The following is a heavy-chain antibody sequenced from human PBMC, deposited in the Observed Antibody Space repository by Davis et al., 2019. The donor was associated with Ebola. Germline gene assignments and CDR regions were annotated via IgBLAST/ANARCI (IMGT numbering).Heavy chain of an antibody. CDR1: GDYITSSNYH. J-gene: IGHJ3*01. CDR2: VSFGGST. D-gene: IGHD6-13*01. Sequence: SETLSLTCSVSGDYITSSNYHWAWIRQSPGKGLEWIGTVSFGGSTYYNPSLKSRLSISVDTSQSHFSLKLTSVTAADTSVYFCARHEPLLLEKAGRGGGGDPGGQGTMVTVSS. CDR3: ARHEPLLLEKAGRGGGGDP. V-gene: IGHV4-39*01.